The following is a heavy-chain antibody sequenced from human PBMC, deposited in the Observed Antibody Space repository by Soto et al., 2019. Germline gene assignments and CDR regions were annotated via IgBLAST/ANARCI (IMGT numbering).Heavy chain of an antibody. Sequence: QLQLQESGPRLVKPSETLSLTCSVSGGSISSSSYSWGWIRQPPGKGLEWIGTIYYSASTHYNPSLEGRVAISADTPNNQLSLRLSSVTAADTAVYYCGRQPGHCGSTACFGDYSVDVW. CDR3: GRQPGHCGSTACFGDYSVDV. D-gene: IGHD2-2*01. J-gene: IGHJ6*01. V-gene: IGHV4-39*01. CDR1: GGSISSSSYS. CDR2: IYYSAST.